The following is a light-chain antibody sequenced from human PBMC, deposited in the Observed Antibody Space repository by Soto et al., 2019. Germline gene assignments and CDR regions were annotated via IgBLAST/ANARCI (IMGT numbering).Light chain of an antibody. V-gene: IGKV1-5*01. J-gene: IGKJ1*01. CDR1: QSISSW. CDR2: DAS. CDR3: QQYNSYSPET. Sequence: DIQMTQSPSTLSASVGDRVTITCRASQSISSWLAWYQQKPGKAPKLLIYDASSLESGVPSRLSGSGSGTEFTLTISSLQPDDFATYYCQQYNSYSPETFGQGTKVDIK.